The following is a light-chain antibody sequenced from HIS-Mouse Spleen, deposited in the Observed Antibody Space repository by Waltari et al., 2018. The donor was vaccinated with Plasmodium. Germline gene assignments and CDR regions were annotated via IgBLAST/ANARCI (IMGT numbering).Light chain of an antibody. CDR2: QDG. CDR1: KLGDKY. Sequence: SYELTQPPSVSVSPGQTASITCSGDKLGDKYACWYQQKPGQSPVLVIYQDGKRHSGIPERVSGSNAGNTATLTISGTQAMDEADYYCQAWDSSTAVFGGGTKLTVL. V-gene: IGLV3-1*01. CDR3: QAWDSSTAV. J-gene: IGLJ3*02.